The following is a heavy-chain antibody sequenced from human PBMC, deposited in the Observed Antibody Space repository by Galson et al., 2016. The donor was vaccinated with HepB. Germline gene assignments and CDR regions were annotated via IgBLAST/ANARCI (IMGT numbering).Heavy chain of an antibody. J-gene: IGHJ5*02. CDR1: GGTFKSYP. CDR2: IVPIFGTA. Sequence: SVKVSCKASGGTFKSYPISWVRQAPGQGLEWMGGIVPIFGTAHYAQKFQGRVTITADESTSTAYMELSSLRSEDTAVYYCAGDHESQSPTVVVVAAFESGFDPWGQGTLVTVSS. D-gene: IGHD2-15*01. CDR3: AGDHESQSPTVVVVAAFESGFDP. V-gene: IGHV1-69*13.